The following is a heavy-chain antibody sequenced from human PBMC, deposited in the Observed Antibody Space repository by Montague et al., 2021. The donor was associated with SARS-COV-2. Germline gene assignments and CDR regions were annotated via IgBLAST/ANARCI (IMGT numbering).Heavy chain of an antibody. CDR2: IGGGGGIT. Sequence: SLRLSCAASGFTFNTYAMTWVRQAPGKGLEWVSAIGGGGGITYYXDSVKGRFPISRDNSKNTLSLQMNSLRAEDTAMYYCAKSLDTSGYSFERGADYWGQGTLVTVSS. D-gene: IGHD3-22*01. CDR1: GFTFNTYA. J-gene: IGHJ4*02. V-gene: IGHV3-23*01. CDR3: AKSLDTSGYSFERGADY.